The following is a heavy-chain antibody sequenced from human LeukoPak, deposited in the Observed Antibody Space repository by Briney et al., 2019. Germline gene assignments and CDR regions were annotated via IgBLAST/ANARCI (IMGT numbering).Heavy chain of an antibody. D-gene: IGHD2-2*01. V-gene: IGHV4-59*08. CDR2: IFSSGSS. CDR3: ARRRKLWYYFDS. CDR1: AGSMSGYN. J-gene: IGHJ4*02. Sequence: WATPSLTCTVSAGSMSGYNWSRIRQPPGKGLEWIGYIFSSGSSNFNPSLKSRVTISVDTSRNQFSLRLSSVTSADTAGYTCARRRKLWYYFDSWGQGILGTLSP.